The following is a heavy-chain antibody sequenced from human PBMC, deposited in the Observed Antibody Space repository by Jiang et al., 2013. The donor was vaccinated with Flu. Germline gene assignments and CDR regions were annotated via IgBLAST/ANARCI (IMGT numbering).Heavy chain of an antibody. J-gene: IGHJ5*02. CDR2: IYYSGST. CDR1: GGSISSSSYY. V-gene: IGHV4-39*07. Sequence: LLKPSETLSLTCTVSGGSISSSSYYWGWIRQPPGEGLEWIGSIYYSGSTYYNPSLKSRVTISVDTSKNQFSLKLSSVTAADTAVYYCARAFEGRWGGAKNWFDPWGQGTLVTVSS. CDR3: ARAFEGRWGGAKNWFDP. D-gene: IGHD3-16*01.